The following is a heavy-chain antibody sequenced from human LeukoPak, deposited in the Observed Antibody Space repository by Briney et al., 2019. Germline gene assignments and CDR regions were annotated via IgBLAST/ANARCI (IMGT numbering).Heavy chain of an antibody. V-gene: IGHV4-59*01. CDR2: IYYSGST. CDR1: GGSISSYY. J-gene: IGHJ4*02. D-gene: IGHD4-17*01. CDR3: ATTNRDNFGDYFFDY. Sequence: SETLSLTCTVSGGSISSYYWSWIRQPPGKGLEWIGYIYYSGSTNYNPSLKSRVTISVDTSKNQFSLKLSSVTAADTAVYYCATTNRDNFGDYFFDYWGQGTLVTVSS.